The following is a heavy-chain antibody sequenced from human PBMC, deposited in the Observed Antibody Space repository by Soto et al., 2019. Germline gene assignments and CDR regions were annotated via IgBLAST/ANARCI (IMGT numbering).Heavy chain of an antibody. CDR2: IIPIFGTA. J-gene: IGHJ4*02. D-gene: IGHD3-3*01. V-gene: IGHV1-69*12. CDR3: ARGARFLEWLSFDH. CDR1: GDTFNKYA. Sequence: QVQLEQSGAEVKTLGSLVKVSCKASGDTFNKYAISWVRQAPGQGLEWMGGIIPIFGTANYAPQFQDRVTITADEATSTAYMELTSLKSDDTAVYFCARGARFLEWLSFDHWGQGTLVTVSS.